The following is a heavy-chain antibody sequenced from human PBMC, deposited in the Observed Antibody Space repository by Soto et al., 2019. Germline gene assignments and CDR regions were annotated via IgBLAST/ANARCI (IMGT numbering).Heavy chain of an antibody. CDR3: TSDGYNWNDVNY. CDR2: IIPILGIA. CDR1: GGTFSSYT. D-gene: IGHD1-20*01. J-gene: IGHJ4*02. V-gene: IGHV1-69*02. Sequence: QVQLVQSGAEVKKPGSSAKVSCKASGGTFSSYTISWVRQAPGQGLEWMGRIIPILGIANYAQKFQGRVTITADKSTSTAYMELSSLRSEDTAVYYCTSDGYNWNDVNYWGQGTLVTVSS.